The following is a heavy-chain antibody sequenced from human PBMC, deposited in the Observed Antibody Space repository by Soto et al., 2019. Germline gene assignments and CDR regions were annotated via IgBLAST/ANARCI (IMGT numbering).Heavy chain of an antibody. Sequence: PGGSLRLSCVGSGFTSRGFWMGWVRQAPGKGLEWVAIIKEDATQKNYVDSVRGRFTISRDTATISLYLQMNSLRAEDTAVYYCTRDQFWGQGTLVTVSS. J-gene: IGHJ4*02. V-gene: IGHV3-7*05. CDR2: IKEDATQK. CDR3: TRDQF. CDR1: GFTSRGFW.